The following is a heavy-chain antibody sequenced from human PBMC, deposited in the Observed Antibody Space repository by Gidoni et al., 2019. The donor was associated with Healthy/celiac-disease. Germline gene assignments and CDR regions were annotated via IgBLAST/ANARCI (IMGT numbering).Heavy chain of an antibody. J-gene: IGHJ4*02. CDR1: GYTFSSYG. Sequence: QVPLVQSGSEATKPGASVTVSCKVSGYTFSSYGISWLRQAPGQGLEWMGWISAYNGNSIYAQKVQDRVTRTTDTSTSTAYMELRSLRSDDTAVYYGARVGRVTTTHFDYWGQGTLVTVSS. V-gene: IGHV1-18*01. CDR2: ISAYNGNS. D-gene: IGHD4-17*01. CDR3: ARVGRVTTTHFDY.